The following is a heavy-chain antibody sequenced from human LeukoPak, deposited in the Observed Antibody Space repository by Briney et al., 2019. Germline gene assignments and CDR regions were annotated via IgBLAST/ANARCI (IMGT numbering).Heavy chain of an antibody. V-gene: IGHV1-18*01. Sequence: ASVTVSYKASGYTFTNYGISWVGQAPAQGLEWMGWVSAYNGNTIYAQELQGRVTMTTGTSTITADMELRSLRSDDTAVYYCGRDHGSRDCNSASCHVAPCFDPWGQGTLVTVSS. D-gene: IGHD2-2*01. CDR2: VSAYNGNT. CDR1: GYTFTNYG. CDR3: GRDHGSRDCNSASCHVAPCFDP. J-gene: IGHJ5*02.